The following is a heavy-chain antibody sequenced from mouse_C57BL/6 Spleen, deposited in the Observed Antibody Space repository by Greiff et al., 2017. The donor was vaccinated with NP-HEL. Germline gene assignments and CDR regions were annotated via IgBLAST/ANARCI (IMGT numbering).Heavy chain of an antibody. Sequence: EVKLQESGPVLVKPGASVKMSCKASGYTFTDYYMNWVKQSHGKSLEWIGVINPYNGGTSYNQKFKGKATLTVDKSSSTAYMELNSLTSEDSAVYYFAIHYFDYWGQGTTLTVSS. CDR1: GYTFTDYY. CDR3: AIHYFDY. CDR2: INPYNGGT. V-gene: IGHV1-19*01. J-gene: IGHJ2*01.